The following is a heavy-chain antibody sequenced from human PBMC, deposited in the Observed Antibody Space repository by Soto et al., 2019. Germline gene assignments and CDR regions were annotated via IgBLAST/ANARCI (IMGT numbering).Heavy chain of an antibody. CDR3: ARLLEYYGMDV. V-gene: IGHV4-39*01. CDR1: GGSISSSSYY. D-gene: IGHD2-15*01. CDR2: IYYSGST. J-gene: IGHJ6*02. Sequence: SETLSLTCTVSGGSISSSSYYWGWIRQPPGKGLEWIGRIYYSGSTYYNPSLKSRVTISVDTSKNQFSLKLSSVTAADTAVYYCARLLEYYGMDVWGQGTTVTVSS.